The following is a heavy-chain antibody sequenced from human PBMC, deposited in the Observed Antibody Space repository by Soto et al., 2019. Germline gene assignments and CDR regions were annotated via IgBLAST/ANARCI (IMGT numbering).Heavy chain of an antibody. V-gene: IGHV4-30-4*01. CDR1: GDSVSSVGFH. Sequence: QVQLQESGPGLVKPSETLSLTCTVSGDSVSSVGFHWAWLRRPPGKALEWIGYIYNGGSTYYRPCLESRMPMSLDATRNHYSLRLTSVTAADTAVYFCARAPVGLDTIRYFDYWGQGKLVTVSS. CDR3: ARAPVGLDTIRYFDY. J-gene: IGHJ4*02. CDR2: IYNGGST. D-gene: IGHD3-3*01.